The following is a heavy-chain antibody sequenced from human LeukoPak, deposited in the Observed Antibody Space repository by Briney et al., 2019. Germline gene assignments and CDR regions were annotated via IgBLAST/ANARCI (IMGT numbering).Heavy chain of an antibody. CDR3: AQRTGRYYYMDV. Sequence: PGGSLRLSCAASGFTFSSYSMNWVRQAPGKGLEWVSYISSSSSTIYYADSVKGRFTISRDNSKNTLYLQMNSLRAEDTAVYYCAQRTGRYYYMDVWGKGTTVTVSS. CDR2: ISSSSSTI. J-gene: IGHJ6*03. CDR1: GFTFSSYS. V-gene: IGHV3-48*01. D-gene: IGHD3-10*01.